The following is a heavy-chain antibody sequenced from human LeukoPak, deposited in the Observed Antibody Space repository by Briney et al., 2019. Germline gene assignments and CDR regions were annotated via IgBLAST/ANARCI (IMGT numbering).Heavy chain of an antibody. CDR2: ISGSGGST. V-gene: IGHV3-23*01. D-gene: IGHD3-16*01. CDR3: AKTYILPSVYFDY. Sequence: PGGSLRLSCAASGFTFSSYVMSWLRQAPGKGLEWVSAISGSGGSTYYAGSVKGRFTISRDNSKNTLYLQMNSLRAEDTAVYYCAKTYILPSVYFDYWGQGTLVTVSS. CDR1: GFTFSSYV. J-gene: IGHJ4*02.